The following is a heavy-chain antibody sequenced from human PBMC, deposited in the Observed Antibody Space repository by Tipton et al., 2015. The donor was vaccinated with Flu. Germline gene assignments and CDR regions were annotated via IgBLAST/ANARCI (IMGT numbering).Heavy chain of an antibody. J-gene: IGHJ3*01. CDR1: GYNFRDYS. Sequence: QLVQSGPEVKKPGASVKVSCKASGYNFRDYSINWVRQAPGQGLEWMGWISAYNGHTDYAQKLRGRLTMTTDTSTSTAYLELRSLRSDDTAVYFCAREPPDVDFWIRGAFDLWGQGTMVTVSS. CDR3: AREPPDVDFWIRGAFDL. CDR2: ISAYNGHT. V-gene: IGHV1-18*04. D-gene: IGHD3-3*01.